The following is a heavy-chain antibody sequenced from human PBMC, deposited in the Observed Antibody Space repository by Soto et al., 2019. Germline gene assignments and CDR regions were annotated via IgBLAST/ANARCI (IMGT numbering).Heavy chain of an antibody. CDR3: ARVPYYYYGMDV. V-gene: IGHV1-3*01. CDR1: GYTFTTYA. CDR2: INAGNGNT. J-gene: IGHJ6*02. Sequence: QVQLVQSGAEVKKPGASVKVSCKASGYTFTTYAIHWVRQAPGQRLEWMGGINAGNGNTKYSQKFQGRVTITRDTPACTAYMELSSLRSEDTAVYDCARVPYYYYGMDVWGQGTTVTVSS.